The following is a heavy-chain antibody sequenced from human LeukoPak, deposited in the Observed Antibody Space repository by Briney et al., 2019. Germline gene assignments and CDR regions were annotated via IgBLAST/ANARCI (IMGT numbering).Heavy chain of an antibody. J-gene: IGHJ6*03. CDR3: GKETANDYYYRYV. CDR1: GFTFSSYW. CDR2: IRYDGSNK. Sequence: PGGSLRLSCAASGFTFSSYWMSWVRQAPGKGLEWVAFIRYDGSNKYYADSEKGRFTISRDNSKNTLYLQMTSMRAENTAVYCCGKETANDYYYRYVWRKGATVTVPS. V-gene: IGHV3-30*02. D-gene: IGHD5-18*01.